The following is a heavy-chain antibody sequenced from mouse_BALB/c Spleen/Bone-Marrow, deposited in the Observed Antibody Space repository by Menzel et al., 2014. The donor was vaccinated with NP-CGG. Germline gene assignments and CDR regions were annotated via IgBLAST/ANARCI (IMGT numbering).Heavy chain of an antibody. CDR2: IHPSDSET. D-gene: IGHD2-1*01. V-gene: IGHV1-74*01. J-gene: IGHJ3*01. CDR1: GYSFTNYW. Sequence: VKLQESGAELVRPGASVRLSCKASGYSFTNYWMNWVKQRPGQGLEWIGMIHPSDSETRLNQKFKDKATLTVDKSSSTAYMQLSSPTSEDSAVYYCARFGNYEGFAYWGQGTLVTVSA. CDR3: ARFGNYEGFAY.